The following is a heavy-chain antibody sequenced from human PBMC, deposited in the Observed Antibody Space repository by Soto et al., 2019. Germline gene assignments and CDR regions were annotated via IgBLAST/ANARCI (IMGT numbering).Heavy chain of an antibody. J-gene: IGHJ4*02. D-gene: IGHD2-8*01. Sequence: QVQLQESGPGLGKPSETLSLTSTVSVGSITPYKWSGIRQSPGKGLEWIAYMYCSGNSDYNPSRKGRVTISMDTSKNQYSLKLNSATAADTAVYYCAREWSGFDYWGQGILVTVSS. CDR2: MYCSGNS. V-gene: IGHV4-59*01. CDR3: AREWSGFDY. CDR1: VGSITPYK.